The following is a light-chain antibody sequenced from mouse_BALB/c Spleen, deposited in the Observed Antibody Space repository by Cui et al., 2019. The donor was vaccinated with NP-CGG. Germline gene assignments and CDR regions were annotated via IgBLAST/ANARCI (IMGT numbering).Light chain of an antibody. CDR1: TGAVTTSNY. Sequence: QAVVTQESALTTSPGETVTLTCGSSTGAVTTSNYANWVQKKPDHLFTGLIGGTNNRTPGVPARFSGSLIGDKAALTITGAQAEDEAIYFCALWYSNHWVFGGGTKLTVL. CDR2: GTN. J-gene: IGLJ1*01. CDR3: ALWYSNHWV. V-gene: IGLV1*01.